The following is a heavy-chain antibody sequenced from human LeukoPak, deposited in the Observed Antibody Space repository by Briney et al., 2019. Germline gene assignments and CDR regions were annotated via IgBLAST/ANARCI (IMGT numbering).Heavy chain of an antibody. V-gene: IGHV3-7*03. CDR1: GFTFSRHW. D-gene: IGHD2-15*01. J-gene: IGHJ4*02. CDR2: IKQDGSAK. Sequence: GGSLRLSCAASGFTFSRHWMYWVRQAPGKGLEWVANIKQDGSAKPYVDSVKGRFTISRDNVKNSLFLQMNSLRAEDTAVYYCARDNGWSADFWGQGTLVTVSS. CDR3: ARDNGWSADF.